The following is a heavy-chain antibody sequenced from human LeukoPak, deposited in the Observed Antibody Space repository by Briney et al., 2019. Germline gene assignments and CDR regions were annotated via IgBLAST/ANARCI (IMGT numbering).Heavy chain of an antibody. V-gene: IGHV3-21*01. CDR3: ASGGTVTSSFDY. CDR1: GFTFSSYS. CDR2: ISSSSSYI. D-gene: IGHD4-17*01. Sequence: PGGSLRLSCAASGFTFSSYSMNWVRQAPGKGLEWVSSISSSSSYIYYADSVKGRFTISRDNAKNSLYLQMNSLRAEDTAVYYCASGGTVTSSFDYWGQGTLVTVSS. J-gene: IGHJ4*02.